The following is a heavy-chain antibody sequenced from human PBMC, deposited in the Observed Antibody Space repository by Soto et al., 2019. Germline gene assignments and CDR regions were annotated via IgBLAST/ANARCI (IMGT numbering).Heavy chain of an antibody. Sequence: PGGSLRLSCAASGFTFSSYAMSWVRQAPGKGLEWVSAISGSGGSTYYADSVKGRFTISRDNSKNTLYLQMNSLRADDTAVYYCARDVSVSSPTPNWFDPWGQGTLVTVSS. D-gene: IGHD4-4*01. CDR2: ISGSGGST. CDR1: GFTFSSYA. J-gene: IGHJ5*02. CDR3: ARDVSVSSPTPNWFDP. V-gene: IGHV3-23*01.